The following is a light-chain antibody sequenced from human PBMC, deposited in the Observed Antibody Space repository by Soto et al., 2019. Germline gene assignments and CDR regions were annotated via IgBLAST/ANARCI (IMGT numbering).Light chain of an antibody. CDR3: QHYNNFSPT. CDR2: EAS. Sequence: DIQMTQSPSTLSGSVGDRVTITCRASQTISSWLAWYQQKPGKAPKLLIYEASTLKSGVPSRFSGSGSGTEFTLTISSLQPDDFATYYCQHYNNFSPTFGGGTKVDIK. CDR1: QTISSW. J-gene: IGKJ4*01. V-gene: IGKV1-5*03.